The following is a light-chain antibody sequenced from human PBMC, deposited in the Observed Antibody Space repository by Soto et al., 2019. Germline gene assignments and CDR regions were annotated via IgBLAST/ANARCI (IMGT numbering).Light chain of an antibody. Sequence: PGERAPLSCRASQSVRSNLAWYQQKPGHAPTLLICDAYNRATGIPGRFSGSGSGTDFTLTLSRLVPEDFAAYSCQQDRTSPRTFGQGTRLE. V-gene: IGKV3-20*01. CDR1: QSVRSN. CDR3: QQDRTSPRT. J-gene: IGKJ5*01. CDR2: DAY.